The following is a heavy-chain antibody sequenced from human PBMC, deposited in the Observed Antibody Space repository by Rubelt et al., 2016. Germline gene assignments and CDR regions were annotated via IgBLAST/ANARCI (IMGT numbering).Heavy chain of an antibody. CDR2: INQDGSEK. Sequence: ELQLVESGGGLVQPGGSLRLSCALSGLTFSHAWMTWVRQAPGKGLEWVANINQDGSEKSYVDSVKGRCTISRDNAKNALCLQMNSRRVEDTAVYYCVTHGPYWGQGTLVTVSS. J-gene: IGHJ4*02. CDR3: VTHGPY. V-gene: IGHV3-7*01. CDR1: GLTFSHAW.